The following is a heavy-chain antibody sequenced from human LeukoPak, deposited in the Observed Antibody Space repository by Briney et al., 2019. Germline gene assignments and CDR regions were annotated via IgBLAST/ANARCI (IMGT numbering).Heavy chain of an antibody. CDR3: ARDGCGGSCFHYYYYYMDV. D-gene: IGHD2-15*01. CDR2: ISTIGST. J-gene: IGHJ6*03. V-gene: IGHV4-61*02. Sequence: SQTLSLTCTVSSGSISSSNYCWSWIRQPAGKGLEWIGRISTIGSTNYNPSLNSRVTISIDTSKNQFSLKLSSVTAADTAVYYCARDGCGGSCFHYYYYYMDVWGKGTTVTISS. CDR1: SGSISSSNYC.